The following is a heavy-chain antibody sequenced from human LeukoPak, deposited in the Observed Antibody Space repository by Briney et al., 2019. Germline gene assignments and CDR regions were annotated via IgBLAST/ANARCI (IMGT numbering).Heavy chain of an antibody. CDR1: GFTFSNAW. D-gene: IGHD1-14*01. V-gene: IGHV3-15*01. CDR3: TPDRPLYNPDY. J-gene: IGHJ4*02. CDR2: IKSKTDGGTT. Sequence: PGGSLRLSCAASGFTFSNAWMSWVRQAPGKGLEWVGRIKSKTDGGTTDYAAPVKGRFTISRDDSKNTLYLQMNSLKTEETDVYFCTPDRPLYNPDYWGQGTLVTVSS.